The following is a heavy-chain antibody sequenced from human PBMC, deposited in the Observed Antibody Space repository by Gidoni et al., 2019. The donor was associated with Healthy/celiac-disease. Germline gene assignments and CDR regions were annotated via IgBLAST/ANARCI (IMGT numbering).Heavy chain of an antibody. CDR2: IIAIFGTA. CDR3: ARKMGDSIAAAGGFDY. CDR1: GGSFISYV. D-gene: IGHD6-13*01. J-gene: IGHJ4*02. Sequence: QLQLVQSGAEVKKPGFSVKVSCKASGGSFISYVISWVRQAPGQGLEWMGGIIAIFGTANYAQKFQGRVTITADESTSTAYMELSSMRSEDTAVYYCARKMGDSIAAAGGFDYWGQGTLVTVSS. V-gene: IGHV1-69*01.